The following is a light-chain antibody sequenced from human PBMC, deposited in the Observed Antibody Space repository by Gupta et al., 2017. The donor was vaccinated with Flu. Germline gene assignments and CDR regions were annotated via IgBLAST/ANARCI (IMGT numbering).Light chain of an antibody. CDR3: QQDEETSYI. CDR2: GAS. Sequence: EIVLTQSPGTLSLSPGERATLSCRASQRVPNTYLTWYQQKPAQAPTLLIYGASNRASGIPDRFSGSGSGTDFTLTISRVEPEDFAVYYCQQDEETSYIFGQGTKLQI. V-gene: IGKV3-20*01. J-gene: IGKJ2*01. CDR1: QRVPNTY.